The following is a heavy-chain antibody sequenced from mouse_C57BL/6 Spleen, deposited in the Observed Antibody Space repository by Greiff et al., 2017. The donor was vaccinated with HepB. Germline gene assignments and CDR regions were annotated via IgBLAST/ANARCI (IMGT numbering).Heavy chain of an antibody. J-gene: IGHJ2*01. CDR1: GYAFSSSW. V-gene: IGHV1-82*01. CDR2: IYPGDGDT. Sequence: VQLQQSGPELVKPGASVKISCKASGYAFSSSWMNWVKQRPGKGLEWIGRIYPGDGDTNYNGKFKGKATLTADKSSSTAYMQLSSLTSEDSAVYFCARRDYYGSSYYCDYWGQGTTLTVSS. D-gene: IGHD1-1*01. CDR3: ARRDYYGSSYYCDY.